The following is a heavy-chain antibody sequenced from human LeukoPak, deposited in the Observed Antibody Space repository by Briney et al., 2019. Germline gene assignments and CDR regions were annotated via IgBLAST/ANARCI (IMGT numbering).Heavy chain of an antibody. J-gene: IGHJ3*02. CDR2: IYSGGST. V-gene: IGHV3-66*01. CDR3: ARGQDSSGYYVPGGAFDI. Sequence: GGSLRLSCAASGFTVSSNYMSWVRQAPGKGLEWVSVIYSGGSTYYADSVKGRFTISRDNSKNTLYLQMNSLRAEDTAVYYCARGQDSSGYYVPGGAFDIWGQGTMVTVSS. CDR1: GFTVSSNY. D-gene: IGHD3-22*01.